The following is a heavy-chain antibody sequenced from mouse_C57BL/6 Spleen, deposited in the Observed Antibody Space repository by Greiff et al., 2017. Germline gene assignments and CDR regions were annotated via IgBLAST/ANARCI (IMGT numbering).Heavy chain of an antibody. CDR3: ARSGDSNYYFDY. D-gene: IGHD2-5*01. J-gene: IGHJ2*01. Sequence: VQLQQSGAELVKPGASVKISCKASGYAFSSYWMNWVKQRPGKGLEWIGQIYPGDGDTNYNGKFKGKATLTADKSSSTAYMQLSSLTSEDSAVYFCARSGDSNYYFDYWGQGTTLTVSS. CDR2: IYPGDGDT. V-gene: IGHV1-80*01. CDR1: GYAFSSYW.